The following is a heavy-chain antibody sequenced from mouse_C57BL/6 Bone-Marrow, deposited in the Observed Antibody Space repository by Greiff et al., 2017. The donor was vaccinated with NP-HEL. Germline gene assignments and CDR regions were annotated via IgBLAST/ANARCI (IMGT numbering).Heavy chain of an antibody. CDR1: GFNIKDDY. Sequence: VQLQQSGAELVRPGASVKLSCTASGFNIKDDYMHWVKQRPEQGLEWIGWIDPENGDTEYASKFQGKATITADTSSNTAYLQLSSLTSEDTAVYYCTTEEYYGSSPHWYFEVWGTGTTVTVSS. D-gene: IGHD1-1*01. CDR2: IDPENGDT. V-gene: IGHV14-4*01. J-gene: IGHJ1*03. CDR3: TTEEYYGSSPHWYFEV.